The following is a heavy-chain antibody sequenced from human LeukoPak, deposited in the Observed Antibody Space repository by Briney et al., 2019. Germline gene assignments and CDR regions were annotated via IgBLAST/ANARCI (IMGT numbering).Heavy chain of an antibody. J-gene: IGHJ6*03. D-gene: IGHD6-19*01. CDR1: GGSFSGYY. V-gene: IGHV4-34*01. Sequence: SETLSPTCAVYGGSFSGYYWSWIRQPPGKGLEWIGEINHSGSTNYNPSLKSRVTISVDTSKNQFSLKLSSVTAADTAVYYCARGRGSSGWYPSFYYYDYMDVWGKGTTVTVSS. CDR3: ARGRGSSGWYPSFYYYDYMDV. CDR2: INHSGST.